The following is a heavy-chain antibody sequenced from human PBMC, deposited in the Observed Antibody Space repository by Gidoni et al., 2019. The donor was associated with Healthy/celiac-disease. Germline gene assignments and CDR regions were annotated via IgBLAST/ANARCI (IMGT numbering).Heavy chain of an antibody. V-gene: IGHV4-34*01. CDR3: ARGLGYGGNSDRLDY. Sequence: QVQLQQWGAGLLKPSETLSLTCAVYGGSFSGSYWSWIRQPPGKGLEGIGEINHSGSTNYNPSLKSRVTISVDTSKNQFSLKLSSVTAADTAVYYCARGLGYGGNSDRLDYWGQGTLVTVSS. D-gene: IGHD2-21*02. CDR1: GGSFSGSY. J-gene: IGHJ4*02. CDR2: INHSGST.